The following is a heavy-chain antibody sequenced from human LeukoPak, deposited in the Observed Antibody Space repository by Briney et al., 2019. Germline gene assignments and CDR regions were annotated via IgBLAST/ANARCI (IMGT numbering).Heavy chain of an antibody. J-gene: IGHJ5*02. CDR1: GYTFTTYP. D-gene: IGHD6-13*01. Sequence: GASVKVSCKASGYTFTTYPMNWVRQAPGQGLEWMGWINTNTGNPTYAQGFTGRFVFSLDTSVSTAYLQISSLKAGDTVVYYCARDPYTSSSWYRGRANNWFDPWGQGTLVTVSS. V-gene: IGHV7-4-1*02. CDR2: INTNTGNP. CDR3: ARDPYTSSSWYRGRANNWFDP.